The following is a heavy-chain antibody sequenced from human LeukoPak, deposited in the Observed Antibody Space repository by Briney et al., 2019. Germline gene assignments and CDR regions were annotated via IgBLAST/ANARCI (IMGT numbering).Heavy chain of an antibody. J-gene: IGHJ4*02. CDR2: ISASGGNT. CDR1: GFTFSDYY. Sequence: GGSLRLSCAASGFTFSDYYMSWIRQAPGKGLEWVSAISASGGNTYYADSVKGRFTISRDNSKNTLFLQMNSLRAEDTAVYYCAKDHSSGWPYCFPYWGQGTLVTVSS. D-gene: IGHD6-19*01. CDR3: AKDHSSGWPYCFPY. V-gene: IGHV3-23*01.